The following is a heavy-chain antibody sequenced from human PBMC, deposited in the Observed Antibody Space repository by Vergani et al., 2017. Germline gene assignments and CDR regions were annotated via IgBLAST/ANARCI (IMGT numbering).Heavy chain of an antibody. CDR2: IYYSGST. J-gene: IGHJ4*02. V-gene: IGHV4-31*03. CDR3: ARGQGQWLTRNEYYFDY. D-gene: IGHD6-19*01. CDR1: GGSISSGGYY. Sequence: QVQLQESGPGLVKPSQTLSLTCTVSGGSISSGGYYWSWIRQHPGKGLEWIGYIYYSGSTYYNPSLKSRVTISVDTSKNQFSLKLSSVTAADTAVYYCARGQGQWLTRNEYYFDYWGQGTLVTVSS.